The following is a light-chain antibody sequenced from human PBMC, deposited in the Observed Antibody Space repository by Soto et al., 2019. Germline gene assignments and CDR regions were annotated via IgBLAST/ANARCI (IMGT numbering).Light chain of an antibody. CDR1: QSVSSSY. CDR2: GAS. CDR3: QQYGSSPYT. V-gene: IGKV3-20*01. Sequence: EIVLTQSPGTLSLSPGERATLSCRASQSVSSSYLAWYQQKPGQAPRLLIYGASSRATGIPDRFSGSGSGTDFTLTISRLEAEDFAVYYCQQYGSSPYTFGQRTKLEIK. J-gene: IGKJ2*01.